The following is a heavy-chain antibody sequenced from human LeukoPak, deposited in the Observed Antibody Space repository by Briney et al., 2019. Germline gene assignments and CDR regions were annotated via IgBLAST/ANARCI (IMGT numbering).Heavy chain of an antibody. CDR2: ISYSGST. CDR3: ARDLADGSGSYYSRPLDY. Sequence: SETLSLTCTVSGGSISTYYWSWIRQPPGKGLEWSGYISYSGSTKFNPSLRSRVTISADTSNNQISLKLTSVTPADTAVYYCARDLADGSGSYYSRPLDYWGQGTLVTVSS. CDR1: GGSISTYY. J-gene: IGHJ4*01. D-gene: IGHD3-10*01. V-gene: IGHV4-59*01.